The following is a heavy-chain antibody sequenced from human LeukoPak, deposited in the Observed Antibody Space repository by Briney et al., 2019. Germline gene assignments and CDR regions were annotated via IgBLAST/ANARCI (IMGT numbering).Heavy chain of an antibody. D-gene: IGHD3-3*01. CDR3: AKVLPIYFSPSTWFDP. CDR2: VSSGDNT. CDR1: GFTFSSYA. V-gene: IGHV3-23*01. Sequence: GGSLRLSCAASGFTFSSYAMSWVRQAPGKGLEWVSTVSSGDNTVYADSVKGRFTISRDNSKNTPYLQMNSLRAEDTALYYCAKVLPIYFSPSTWFDPWGQGTLVTVSS. J-gene: IGHJ5*02.